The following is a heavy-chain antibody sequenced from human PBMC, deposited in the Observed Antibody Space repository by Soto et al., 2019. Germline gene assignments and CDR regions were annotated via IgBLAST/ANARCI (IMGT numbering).Heavy chain of an antibody. CDR2: IYYSGST. J-gene: IGHJ6*02. Sequence: PSETLSLTCTVSGGSISSGGYYWSWIRQHPGKGLEWIGYIYYSGSTYYNPSLKSRVTISVDTSKNQFSLKLSSVTAADTAVYYCARYRDYYYYYGMDVWGQGTTVTVSS. D-gene: IGHD1-26*01. CDR3: ARYRDYYYYYGMDV. CDR1: GGSISSGGYY. V-gene: IGHV4-31*03.